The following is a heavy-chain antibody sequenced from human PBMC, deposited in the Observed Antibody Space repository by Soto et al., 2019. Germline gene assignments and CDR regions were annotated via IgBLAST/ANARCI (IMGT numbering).Heavy chain of an antibody. D-gene: IGHD1-26*01. CDR2: ISFDGSNK. V-gene: IGHV3-30*04. CDR1: GFTFRSHS. CDR3: ARCGFEWELRAFDY. J-gene: IGHJ4*02. Sequence: HPGGSLRLSCSVSGFTFRSHSMHWVRQAPGKGLEWLAVISFDGSNKYYADSVKGRFTVSRDNSKNTLYLHMNSLRDEDTALYYCARCGFEWELRAFDYWGQGT.